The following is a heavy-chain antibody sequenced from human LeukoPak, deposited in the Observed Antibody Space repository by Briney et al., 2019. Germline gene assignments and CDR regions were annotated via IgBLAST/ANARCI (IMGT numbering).Heavy chain of an antibody. CDR2: ISSSSSYI. D-gene: IGHD2-21*01. J-gene: IGHJ3*02. V-gene: IGHV3-21*01. CDR3: ARVADRTHASDI. CDR1: GFTFSSYS. Sequence: GGSLRLSCAASGFTFSSYSMNWVRQAPGKGLEWVSSISSSSSYIYYADSVKGRFTISRDNAKNSLYLQMNSLRAEDTAVYYCARVADRTHASDIWGQGTMVTVSS.